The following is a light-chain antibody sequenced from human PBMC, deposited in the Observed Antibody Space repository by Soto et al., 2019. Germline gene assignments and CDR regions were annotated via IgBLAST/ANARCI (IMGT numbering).Light chain of an antibody. CDR1: QSVGSY. CDR3: QQYNNWPLT. V-gene: IGKV3-11*01. J-gene: IGKJ4*01. CDR2: DAS. Sequence: EIVLTQSPATLSLSPGERATLSCRASQSVGSYLAWYQQKPGQAPGLLIYDASNRATGIPARFSGSGSGTDFTLTISSLEPEDFAVYYCQQYNNWPLTFGGGTKVEIK.